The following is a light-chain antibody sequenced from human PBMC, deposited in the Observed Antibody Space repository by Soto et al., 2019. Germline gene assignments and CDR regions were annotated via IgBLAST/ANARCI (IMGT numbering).Light chain of an antibody. V-gene: IGLV2-14*01. Sequence: QSVLTQPASVSGSPGQSITISCTGTSSDVGGYNYVSWYQQHPGKAPKLMIYDVSNRPSGVSQRFSGSKSGNPASLTISGLQAEDEADYYCSSYTSSSTLVFGGGTKLTVL. CDR3: SSYTSSSTLV. J-gene: IGLJ2*01. CDR2: DVS. CDR1: SSDVGGYNY.